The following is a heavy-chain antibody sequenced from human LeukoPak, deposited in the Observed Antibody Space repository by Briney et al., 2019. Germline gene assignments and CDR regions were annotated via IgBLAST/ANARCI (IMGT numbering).Heavy chain of an antibody. J-gene: IGHJ3*02. CDR2: INPNSGGT. V-gene: IGHV1-2*02. D-gene: IGHD3-22*01. CDR3: ARDIGTYYYDSSGYPDAFDI. Sequence: ASVKVSCKASGYTFTGYYMHWVRQAPGQGLEWMGWINPNSGGTNYAQKFQGRVTMTRDTSISTAYMELSRLRSDDTAVYYCARDIGTYYYDSSGYPDAFDIWGQGTMVTVSS. CDR1: GYTFTGYY.